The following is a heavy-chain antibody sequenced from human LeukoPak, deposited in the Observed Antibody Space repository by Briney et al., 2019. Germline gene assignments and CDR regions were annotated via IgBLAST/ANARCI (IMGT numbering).Heavy chain of an antibody. Sequence: GESLKISCKGSGYSFTSYWIGWVRQMPGKGLEWMGIIYPGDSDTRYSPSFQGQVTISADESTSTACLQWSSLKASDTAMYYCARTRVVPAAIPVSLDDAFDIWGQGTMVTVSS. D-gene: IGHD2-2*01. J-gene: IGHJ3*02. CDR3: ARTRVVPAAIPVSLDDAFDI. CDR1: GYSFTSYW. V-gene: IGHV5-51*01. CDR2: IYPGDSDT.